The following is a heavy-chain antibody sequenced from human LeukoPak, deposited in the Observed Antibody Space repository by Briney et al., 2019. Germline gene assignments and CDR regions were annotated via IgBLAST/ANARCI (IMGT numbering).Heavy chain of an antibody. Sequence: SETLSLTCAVYGGSFSGYYWSWIRQPPGKGLEWIGEINHSGSTNYNPSLKSRVTISVDTSKNQFSLELSSVTAADTAVYYCARTSSWNYHGYNWFDPWGQGTLVTVSS. J-gene: IGHJ5*02. CDR2: INHSGST. CDR1: GGSFSGYY. CDR3: ARTSSWNYHGYNWFDP. D-gene: IGHD1-7*01. V-gene: IGHV4-34*01.